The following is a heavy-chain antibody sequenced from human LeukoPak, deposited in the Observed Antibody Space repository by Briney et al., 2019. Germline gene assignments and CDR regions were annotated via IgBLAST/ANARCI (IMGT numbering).Heavy chain of an antibody. V-gene: IGHV4-38-2*02. Sequence: SETLSLTCTVSGYSISSGYYWGWIRQPPGKGLEWIGSIYHSGSTYYNPSLKSRVTISVDTSKNQFSLKLSSVTAADTAVYYCARVPRTSGYDPNFDYWGQGTLVTVSS. CDR1: GYSISSGYY. CDR2: IYHSGST. D-gene: IGHD5-12*01. J-gene: IGHJ4*02. CDR3: ARVPRTSGYDPNFDY.